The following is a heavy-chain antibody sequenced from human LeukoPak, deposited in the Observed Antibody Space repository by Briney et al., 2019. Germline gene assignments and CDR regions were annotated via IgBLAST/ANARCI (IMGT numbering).Heavy chain of an antibody. CDR2: ISSSSSYI. CDR3: ARAPYGDNGYTAEVADY. V-gene: IGHV3-21*01. CDR1: GFTFSSYS. J-gene: IGHJ4*02. D-gene: IGHD3-16*01. Sequence: GGSLRLSCAASGFTFSSYSMNWVRQAPGKGLEWVSSISSSSSYIYYADSVKGRFTISRDNAKNSLYLQMNSLRAEDTAVYYCARAPYGDNGYTAEVADYWGQGTLVTVSS.